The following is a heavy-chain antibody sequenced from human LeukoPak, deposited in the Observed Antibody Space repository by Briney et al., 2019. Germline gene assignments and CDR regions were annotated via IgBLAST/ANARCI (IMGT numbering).Heavy chain of an antibody. CDR1: GGTFTSSA. V-gene: IGHV1-69*04. CDR2: FIPGLNLT. D-gene: IGHD5-18*01. J-gene: IGHJ6*02. CDR3: AKDQSLTAPPPYRLDV. Sequence: GASVKVSCKTSGGTFTSSAITWVRQPPGQGREWMGRFIPGLNLTTYAQKFQGRVTFTADTSSSTVYMELSSLRSEETAVYYCAKDQSLTAPPPYRLDVWGQGTTVIVSS.